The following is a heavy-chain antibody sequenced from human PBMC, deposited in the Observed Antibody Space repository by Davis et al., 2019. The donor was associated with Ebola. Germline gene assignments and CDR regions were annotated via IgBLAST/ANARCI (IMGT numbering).Heavy chain of an antibody. D-gene: IGHD7-27*01. V-gene: IGHV3-7*01. J-gene: IGHJ2*01. Sequence: PGGSLRLSCAASRFTFSSYWMSWVRQAPGKGLEWVANIKQDGSEKHYVDSGKGRFTISRDNAKNSLYLQMNSLRAEDTAVYYCARDTLGPWYFDLWGRGTLVTVSS. CDR3: ARDTLGPWYFDL. CDR1: RFTFSSYW. CDR2: IKQDGSEK.